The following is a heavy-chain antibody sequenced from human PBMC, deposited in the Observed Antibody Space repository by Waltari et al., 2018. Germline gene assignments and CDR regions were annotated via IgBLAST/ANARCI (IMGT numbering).Heavy chain of an antibody. CDR2: IYYSGST. D-gene: IGHD2-8*01. CDR3: AGGYCTNGVCYAFDI. Sequence: QLQLQESGPGLVKPSETLSLTCTVSGGYLSSSSYYWGWIRQPPGKGLEWIGSIYYSGSTYYNPSLKSRVTISVDTSKNQFSLKLSSVTAADTAVYYCAGGYCTNGVCYAFDIWGQGTMVTVSS. J-gene: IGHJ3*02. V-gene: IGHV4-39*01. CDR1: GGYLSSSSYY.